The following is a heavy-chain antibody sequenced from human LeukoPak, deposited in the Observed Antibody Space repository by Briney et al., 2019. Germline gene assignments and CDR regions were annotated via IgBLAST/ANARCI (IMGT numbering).Heavy chain of an antibody. CDR1: GFTFSSYA. Sequence: GGSLRLSCAASGFTFSSYAMSWVRQAPGKGLEWVSGISGSGVSTYYADSVKGRFTISSDNSKNTLYLQMNSLRAEDTAVYYCAKDTVIGVAALWDIWGQGTMVTVSS. CDR2: ISGSGVST. D-gene: IGHD6-19*01. CDR3: AKDTVIGVAALWDI. V-gene: IGHV3-23*01. J-gene: IGHJ3*02.